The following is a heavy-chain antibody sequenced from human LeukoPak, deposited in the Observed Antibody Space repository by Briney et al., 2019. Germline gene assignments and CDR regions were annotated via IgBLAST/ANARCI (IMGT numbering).Heavy chain of an antibody. D-gene: IGHD1-26*01. Sequence: ASVKVSCKASGYTFTGYYMHWVRQAPGQGLEWMGWINPNNGGTNYAQKFQGRVTMTRDTSISTAYMELSRLRSDDTAVYHCARDTTTKRDAKCYFEYWGQGTLVTVSS. CDR1: GYTFTGYY. J-gene: IGHJ4*02. V-gene: IGHV1-2*02. CDR3: ARDTTTKRDAKCYFEY. CDR2: INPNNGGT.